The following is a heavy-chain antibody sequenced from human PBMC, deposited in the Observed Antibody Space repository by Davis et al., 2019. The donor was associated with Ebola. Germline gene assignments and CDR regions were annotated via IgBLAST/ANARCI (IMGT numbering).Heavy chain of an antibody. J-gene: IGHJ3*02. V-gene: IGHV4-39*07. CDR3: ARWPRAGKDAFDI. CDR1: GGSISSSSYY. CDR2: IYYSGST. D-gene: IGHD1-1*01. Sequence: PSETLSLTCTVSGGSISSSSYYWGWIRQPPGKGLEWIGSIYYSGSTHYNPSLKSRVTISVDTSKNPFSLKLSSVTAADTAVYYCARWPRAGKDAFDIWGQGTMVTVSS.